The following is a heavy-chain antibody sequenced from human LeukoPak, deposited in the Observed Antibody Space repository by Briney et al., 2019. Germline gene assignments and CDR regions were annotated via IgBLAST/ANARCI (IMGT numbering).Heavy chain of an antibody. V-gene: IGHV1-2*02. CDR1: GYTFTGYY. D-gene: IGHD5-18*01. J-gene: IGHJ4*02. Sequence: ASVKVSCKASGYTFTGYYMHWVRQAPGQGLEWMGWINPNSGGTNYAQKFQGRVTMTRDTSISTAYMELSRLRAEDTAVYYCAKSSGYSYGYALDYWGQGTLVTVSS. CDR2: INPNSGGT. CDR3: AKSSGYSYGYALDY.